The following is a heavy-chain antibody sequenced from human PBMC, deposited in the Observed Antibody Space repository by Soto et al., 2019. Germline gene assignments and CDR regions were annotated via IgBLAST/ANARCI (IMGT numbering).Heavy chain of an antibody. J-gene: IGHJ3*02. V-gene: IGHV3-30*18. CDR2: ISYDGSNK. Sequence: QVQLVESGGGVVQPGRSLRLSCAASGFTFSSYGMHRVRQAPGKGLEWVAVISYDGSNKYYADSVKGRFTISRDNSKNTLYLQMTSLRAEDTAVYYCAKDGTYYDSSGYPKGDVAFDIWGQGTMVTVSS. CDR3: AKDGTYYDSSGYPKGDVAFDI. D-gene: IGHD3-22*01. CDR1: GFTFSSYG.